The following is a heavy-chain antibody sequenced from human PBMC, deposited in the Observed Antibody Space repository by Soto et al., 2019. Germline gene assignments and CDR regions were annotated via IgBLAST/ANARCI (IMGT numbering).Heavy chain of an antibody. V-gene: IGHV1-8*01. CDR3: ARGNQWLVAYYFDY. Sequence: GASVKVSCKASGYTFTSYDINWVRQATGQGLEWMGWMNPNSGNTGYAQKFQGRVTMTRNTSISTAYMELSSLRSEDTAVYYCARGNQWLVAYYFDYWGQGTLVTVSS. J-gene: IGHJ4*02. CDR1: GYTFTSYD. D-gene: IGHD6-19*01. CDR2: MNPNSGNT.